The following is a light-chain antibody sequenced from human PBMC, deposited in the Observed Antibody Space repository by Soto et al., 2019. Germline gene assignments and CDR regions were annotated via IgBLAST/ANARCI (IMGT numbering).Light chain of an antibody. J-gene: IGKJ1*01. CDR1: QSVSSSY. CDR2: GAT. Sequence: EIVLTQSPGTLSLSPGERATLSCRASQSVSSSYLAWYQQKPGQAPRLLIYGATSRATGIPDRFSGSGSGTDFTLTISRLEPEDFAVYYCQQYQTFGQGPKVEIK. CDR3: QQYQT. V-gene: IGKV3-20*01.